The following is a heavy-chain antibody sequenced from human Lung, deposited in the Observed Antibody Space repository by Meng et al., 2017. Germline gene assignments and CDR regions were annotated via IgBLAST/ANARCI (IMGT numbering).Heavy chain of an antibody. CDR1: GYTFTSYA. D-gene: IGHD2-8*01. CDR2: INAGNGNT. J-gene: IGHJ4*02. Sequence: QVQLVQSGAEVKKPGASVKVSCKASGYTFTSYAMHWVRQAPGQRLERMGWINAGNGNTKYSQKFQGRVTITRDTSASTAYMELSSLRSEDTAVYYCARGEGYCTNGVCSPGYWGQGTLVTVSS. V-gene: IGHV1-3*01. CDR3: ARGEGYCTNGVCSPGY.